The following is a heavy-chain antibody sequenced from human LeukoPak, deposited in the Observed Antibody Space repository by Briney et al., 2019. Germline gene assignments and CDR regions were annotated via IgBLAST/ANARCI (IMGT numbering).Heavy chain of an antibody. V-gene: IGHV3-30-3*01. CDR2: ISYDGSNK. CDR1: RFTFSSFA. Sequence: GGSLRLSCAASRFTFSSFAMHWVRQAPGKGLEWVAVISYDGSNKYYADSVKGRFTISRDNSKNTLYLQMNSLRAEDTAVYYCAREGHWYSSSFFFDYWGQGTLVTVSS. D-gene: IGHD6-6*01. J-gene: IGHJ4*02. CDR3: AREGHWYSSSFFFDY.